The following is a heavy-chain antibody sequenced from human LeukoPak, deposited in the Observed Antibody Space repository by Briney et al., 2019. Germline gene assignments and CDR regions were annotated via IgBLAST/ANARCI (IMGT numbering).Heavy chain of an antibody. V-gene: IGHV4-34*01. D-gene: IGHD2-2*02. J-gene: IGHJ4*02. CDR3: ARGTGEYCSSTSCYTFDY. Sequence: KPSETLSLTCAVYGGSFSGYYWSWIRQPPGKGLEWIGEINHSGSTNYNPSLKSRVTISVGTSKNQFSLKLSSVTAADTAVYYCARGTGEYCSSTSCYTFDYWGQGTLVTVSS. CDR1: GGSFSGYY. CDR2: INHSGST.